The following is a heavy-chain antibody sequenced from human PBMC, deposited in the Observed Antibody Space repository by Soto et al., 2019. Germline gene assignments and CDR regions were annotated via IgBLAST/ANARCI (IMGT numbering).Heavy chain of an antibody. Sequence: GGSLRLSCAASGFTFSSYAMSWVRQAPGKGLEWVSAISGSGGSTYYADSVKGRFTISRDNSKNTLYLQMNSLRAEDTAVYYCAKDLYDYVWGSYRSQPFDYWGQGTLVTVSS. CDR2: ISGSGGST. J-gene: IGHJ4*02. CDR1: GFTFSSYA. V-gene: IGHV3-23*01. D-gene: IGHD3-16*02. CDR3: AKDLYDYVWGSYRSQPFDY.